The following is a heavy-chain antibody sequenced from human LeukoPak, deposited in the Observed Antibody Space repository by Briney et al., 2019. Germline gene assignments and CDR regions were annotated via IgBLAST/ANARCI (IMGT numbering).Heavy chain of an antibody. CDR3: ARGPSKRYFDY. J-gene: IGHJ4*02. D-gene: IGHD4-11*01. Sequence: PGGSLRLSCAASGFTVSSNYMNWVRQAPGKALEWVSVIYSGGSTYYADSVKGRFTISRDNSKNTLYLQMNSLRAEDTAVYYCARGPSKRYFDYWGQGTLVTVSS. CDR1: GFTVSSNY. V-gene: IGHV3-66*01. CDR2: IYSGGST.